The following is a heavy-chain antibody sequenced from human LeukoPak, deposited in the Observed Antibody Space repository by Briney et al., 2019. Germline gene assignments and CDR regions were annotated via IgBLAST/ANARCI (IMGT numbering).Heavy chain of an antibody. CDR3: VKPYYFSSGSLN. J-gene: IGHJ4*02. CDR2: IRFDGVNK. D-gene: IGHD3-10*01. Sequence: GGSLRLSCAASAFTFSACGMHWVRQTPGKGLEWVAFIRFDGVNKYYADSVKGRFTISRDNAKNSLHLQMNSLRAEDTAIYYCVKPYYFSSGSLNWGQGTLVTVSS. CDR1: AFTFSACG. V-gene: IGHV3-30*02.